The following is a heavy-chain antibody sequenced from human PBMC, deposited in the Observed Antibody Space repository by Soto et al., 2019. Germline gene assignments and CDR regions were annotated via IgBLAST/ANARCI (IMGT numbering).Heavy chain of an antibody. V-gene: IGHV3-30*04. CDR2: ISYDGSNK. CDR3: ARGRIYDSSGYYFDY. CDR1: GFTFSSYA. D-gene: IGHD3-22*01. J-gene: IGHJ4*02. Sequence: GESLKISCAASGFTFSSYAMHWVRQAPGKGLEWVAVISYDGSNKYYADSVKGRFTISRDNSKNTLYLQMNSLRAEDTAVYYCARGRIYDSSGYYFDYWGQGTLVTVSS.